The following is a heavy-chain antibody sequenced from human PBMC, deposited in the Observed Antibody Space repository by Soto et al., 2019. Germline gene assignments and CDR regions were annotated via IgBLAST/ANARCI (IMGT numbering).Heavy chain of an antibody. D-gene: IGHD3-16*01. V-gene: IGHV5-10-1*01. CDR3: SRQAGEIMITFGGPSQFDP. J-gene: IGHJ5*02. Sequence: PGESLKISCKGSGYSFTSYWISWVRQMPGKGLEWMGRIDPSDSYTNYSPSFQGHVTISADKSISTAYLQWSSLKASDTAMYYCSRQAGEIMITFGGPSQFDPWGQGTLVTVSS. CDR2: IDPSDSYT. CDR1: GYSFTSYW.